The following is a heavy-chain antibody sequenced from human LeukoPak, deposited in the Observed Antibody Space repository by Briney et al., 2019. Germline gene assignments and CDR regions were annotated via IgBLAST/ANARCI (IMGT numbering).Heavy chain of an antibody. CDR3: ARERTDTSMDY. Sequence: PSQTLSLTCTVSGGSISSGSYYWTWIRQPAGKGLGWIGRIYTSGSTNHNPSLKSRVTISLDTSKNQFSLKLISVTAADTAVYFSARERTDTSMDYWGQGTLVTVSS. J-gene: IGHJ4*02. CDR1: GGSISSGSYY. V-gene: IGHV4-61*02. CDR2: IYTSGST. D-gene: IGHD5-18*01.